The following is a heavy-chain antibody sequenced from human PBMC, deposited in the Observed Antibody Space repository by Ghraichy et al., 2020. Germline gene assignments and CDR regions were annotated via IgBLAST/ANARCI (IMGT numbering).Heavy chain of an antibody. Sequence: GGSLRLSCEASGFIVSSGHMNWVRQAPGKGLEWVSVIYANGTATYADSVKGRFTTSRDNSKNMLYLQMNSLRVEDTAVYYCARDVVGDGYSLFDYWGQGTLVTVSS. CDR2: IYANGTA. J-gene: IGHJ4*02. CDR1: GFIVSSGH. D-gene: IGHD5-24*01. V-gene: IGHV3-66*01. CDR3: ARDVVGDGYSLFDY.